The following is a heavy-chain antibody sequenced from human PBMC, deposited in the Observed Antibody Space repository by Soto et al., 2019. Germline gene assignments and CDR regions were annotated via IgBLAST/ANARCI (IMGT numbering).Heavy chain of an antibody. J-gene: IGHJ5*02. CDR2: TYYRSKWYN. CDR3: ARGPGSPKLVGADGTSEGGNWFDP. CDR1: GDSVSSNSAA. D-gene: IGHD1-26*01. V-gene: IGHV6-1*01. Sequence: KQSQTLSLTCAISGDSVSSNSAAWHWIRQSPSRGLEWLGRTYYRSKWYNDYAVSVKSRITINPDTSKNQFSLQLNSVTPEDTAVYYCARGPGSPKLVGADGTSEGGNWFDPWGQGTLVTVSS.